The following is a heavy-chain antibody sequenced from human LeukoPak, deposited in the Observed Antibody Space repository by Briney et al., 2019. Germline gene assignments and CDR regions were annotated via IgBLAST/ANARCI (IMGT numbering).Heavy chain of an antibody. CDR2: IYYGGNT. Sequence: PSETLSLTCTLSGDSINSYTYSSINSTTYYWGWIRQAPGKGLEWIGNIYYGGNTCYNPSLKNRLTISVDTSKNQFSLRLSPVTATDTAVYYCARQIARGYGINFYYMDVWGKGTTVSVSS. CDR1: GDSINSYTYSSINSTTYY. D-gene: IGHD3-10*01. J-gene: IGHJ6*03. V-gene: IGHV4-39*01. CDR3: ARQIARGYGINFYYMDV.